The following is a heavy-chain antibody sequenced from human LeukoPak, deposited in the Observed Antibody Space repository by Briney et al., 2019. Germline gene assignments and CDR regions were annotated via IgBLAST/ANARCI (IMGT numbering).Heavy chain of an antibody. D-gene: IGHD6-19*01. CDR3: ATTTRGVYRSGYLDY. CDR2: FDPEDGET. V-gene: IGHV1-24*01. Sequence: ASVKVSCKVSGYTLTELSMHWVRQAPGKGLEWMGGFDPEDGETIYAQKFQGRVTMTRDTSISTAYMELSRLRSDDTAVYYCATTTRGVYRSGYLDYWGQGTLVTVSS. CDR1: GYTLTELS. J-gene: IGHJ4*02.